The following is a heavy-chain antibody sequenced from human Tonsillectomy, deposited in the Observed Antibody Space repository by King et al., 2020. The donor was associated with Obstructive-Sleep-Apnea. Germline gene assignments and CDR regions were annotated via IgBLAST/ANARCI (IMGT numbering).Heavy chain of an antibody. CDR1: GGTFSSYA. V-gene: IGHV1-69*01. J-gene: IGHJ6*02. Sequence: QLVQSGAEVKKPGSSVKVSCKASGGTFSSYAISWVRQAPGQGLEWMGGIIPIFGTANYAQKFQGRVTITADESTSTAYLELSSLRVEDTAVYYCARGNIVVVVAATGGMDVWGQGTTVTVSS. CDR2: IIPIFGTA. CDR3: ARGNIVVVVAATGGMDV. D-gene: IGHD2-15*01.